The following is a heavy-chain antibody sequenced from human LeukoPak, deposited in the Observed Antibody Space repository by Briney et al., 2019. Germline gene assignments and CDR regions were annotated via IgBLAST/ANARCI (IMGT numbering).Heavy chain of an antibody. CDR1: GGSISSYY. V-gene: IGHV4-59*12. D-gene: IGHD3-10*01. CDR3: ARDSGTTGEVKFDP. J-gene: IGHJ5*02. Sequence: SETLSLTCTVSGGSISSYYWSWVRQPPGKGLEWIGFVYYTGSTNYSPSLKSRVTMSVDTSKNQFSLKLRSVTAADTAVYYCARDSGTTGEVKFDPWGQGTLVTVSS. CDR2: VYYTGST.